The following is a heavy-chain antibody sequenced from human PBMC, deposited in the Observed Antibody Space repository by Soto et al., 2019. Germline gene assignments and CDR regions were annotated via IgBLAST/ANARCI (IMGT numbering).Heavy chain of an antibody. CDR1: GYTLTELS. Sequence: ASVKVSCKVSGYTLTELSMHWVRQAPGKGLEWMGGFDPEDGETIYAQKFQGRVTMTEDTSTDTAYMELSSLRSEDTAVYYCATVDPMNYDYVWGSYRTSPHWFDPWGQGTLVTVSS. CDR2: FDPEDGET. V-gene: IGHV1-24*01. CDR3: ATVDPMNYDYVWGSYRTSPHWFDP. J-gene: IGHJ5*02. D-gene: IGHD3-16*02.